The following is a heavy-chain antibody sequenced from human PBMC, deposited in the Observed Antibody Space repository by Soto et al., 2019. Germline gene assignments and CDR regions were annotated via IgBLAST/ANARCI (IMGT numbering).Heavy chain of an antibody. V-gene: IGHV1-18*01. Sequence: GASVKVSCKASGYTFTTYGISWVRQAPGQGLEWMGWINVYNGNTKYAQKLQGRVTMTTDTSTSTAYMELRSLISDDTAVYYCARGVGSGIYYNQYNWFDPWGQGTLVTVSS. J-gene: IGHJ5*02. CDR3: ARGVGSGIYYNQYNWFDP. CDR1: GYTFTTYG. D-gene: IGHD3-10*01. CDR2: INVYNGNT.